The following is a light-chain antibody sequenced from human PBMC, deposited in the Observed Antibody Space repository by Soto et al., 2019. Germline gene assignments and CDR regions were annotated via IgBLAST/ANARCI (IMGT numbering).Light chain of an antibody. CDR2: AAS. CDR3: QQSYSTPQIT. CDR1: QSISSY. Sequence: DLQMTQSPSSLSASVGDRVTITCRASQSISSYLNWYQQKPGKAPKLLIYAASTLQSGVPSRFSGGGSGTDFTLTISSLQPEDFATYYCQQSYSTPQITFGGGTEVEIK. V-gene: IGKV1-39*01. J-gene: IGKJ4*01.